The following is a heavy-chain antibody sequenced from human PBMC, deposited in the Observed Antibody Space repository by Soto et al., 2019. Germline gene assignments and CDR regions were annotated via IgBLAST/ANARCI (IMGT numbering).Heavy chain of an antibody. V-gene: IGHV1-18*01. CDR3: ARGPQRTCWRGKWFDS. CDR1: GYTFSDYG. Sequence: QVQLVQSGAEVKKPGASVKVSCKASGYTFSDYGITWVRQAPGQGLEWMGWISVYNGNTNSAQKIQGRVTMTTDTPTIIAYMELRSLRSGDTAVYYGARGPQRTCWRGKWFDSWGQGTLVIVSS. D-gene: IGHD2-21*01. J-gene: IGHJ5*01. CDR2: ISVYNGNT.